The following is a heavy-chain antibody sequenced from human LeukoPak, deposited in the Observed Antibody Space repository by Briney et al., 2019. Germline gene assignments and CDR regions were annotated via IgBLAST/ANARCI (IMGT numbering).Heavy chain of an antibody. V-gene: IGHV4-34*01. D-gene: IGHD3-10*01. J-gene: IGHJ4*02. CDR3: ARNGYYGSGSYES. Sequence: PSETLSLTCAVYGGSFSGYYWSWIRQPPGKGLEWIGEINHSGSTNYNPSLKSRVTISVDTSKNQFSLKLSSVTAADTAVYYCARNGYYGSGSYESWGQGTLVTVSS. CDR2: INHSGST. CDR1: GGSFSGYY.